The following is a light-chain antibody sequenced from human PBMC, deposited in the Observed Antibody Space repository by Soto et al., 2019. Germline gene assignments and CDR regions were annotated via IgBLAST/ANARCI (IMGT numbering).Light chain of an antibody. CDR3: QQSYTTPGWT. CDR2: AAS. CDR1: QSISTS. Sequence: DIQMTQSPSSLSASVGDRVTITCRASQSISTSLNWYQKKPGKAPERLIYAASSLQSGVPSRFRGSGSGTDFTLTISSLQPEDFATYYCQQSYTTPGWTFGQGTKVEIK. V-gene: IGKV1-39*01. J-gene: IGKJ1*01.